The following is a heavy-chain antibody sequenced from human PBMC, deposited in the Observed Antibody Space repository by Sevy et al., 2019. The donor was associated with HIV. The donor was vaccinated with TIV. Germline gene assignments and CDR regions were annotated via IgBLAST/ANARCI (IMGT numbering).Heavy chain of an antibody. V-gene: IGHV3-49*03. Sequence: SLRLSCTASGFTFDDYAMSWFRQAPGKGLEWVGVIRSKTYDGTTEYAASVRGRFTILRDDSKSIAYLQMNSLKIDDTAVYYCTRKNDYGDYLFDYWGQGTLVTVSS. D-gene: IGHD4-17*01. CDR1: GFTFDDYA. CDR3: TRKNDYGDYLFDY. CDR2: IRSKTYDGTT. J-gene: IGHJ4*02.